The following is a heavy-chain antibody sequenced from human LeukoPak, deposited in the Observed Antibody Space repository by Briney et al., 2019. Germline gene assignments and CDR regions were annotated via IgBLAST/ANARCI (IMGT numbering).Heavy chain of an antibody. CDR3: ARDRPYTGGWRGFDY. J-gene: IGHJ4*02. V-gene: IGHV1-69*13. CDR1: GFTFTNYY. D-gene: IGHD6-19*01. CDR2: IIPMFGIA. Sequence: GASVKVSCKASGFTFTNYYIHWVRRAPGQGLEWMGGIIPMFGIANYAQKFQGRVTITADESTSTAYMELSSLRSEDTAVYYCARDRPYTGGWRGFDYWGQGTLVTVSS.